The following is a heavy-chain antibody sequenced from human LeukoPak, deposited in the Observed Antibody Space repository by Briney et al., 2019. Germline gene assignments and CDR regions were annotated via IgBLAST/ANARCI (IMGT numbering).Heavy chain of an antibody. CDR2: IYYSGST. D-gene: IGHD5-18*01. CDR3: ARRFERGYSYGRDFYFDY. CDR1: GGSISSYY. V-gene: IGHV4-59*08. Sequence: SETLSLTCTVSGGSISSYYWSWIRQPAGKGLEWIGYIYYSGSTNYNPSLKSRVTISVDTSKNQFSLKLSSVTAADTAVYYCARRFERGYSYGRDFYFDYWGQGTLVTVSS. J-gene: IGHJ4*02.